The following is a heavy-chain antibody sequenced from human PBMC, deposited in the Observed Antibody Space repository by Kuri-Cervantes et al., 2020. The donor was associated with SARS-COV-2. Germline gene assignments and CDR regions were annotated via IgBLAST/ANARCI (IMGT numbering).Heavy chain of an antibody. CDR3: AREWATIFGVVYDY. Sequence: GGSLRLSCAASGFTFSSYAMHWVRQAPGKGLEWVAVISYDGSNKYYADSVKGRFTISRDNSKNTLYLQMNSLRAEDTAVYHCAREWATIFGVVYDYWGQGTLVTVSS. J-gene: IGHJ4*02. D-gene: IGHD3-3*01. CDR2: ISYDGSNK. V-gene: IGHV3-30-3*01. CDR1: GFTFSSYA.